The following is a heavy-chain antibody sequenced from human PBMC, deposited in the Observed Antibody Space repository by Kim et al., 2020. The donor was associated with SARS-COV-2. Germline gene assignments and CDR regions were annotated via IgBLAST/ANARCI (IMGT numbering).Heavy chain of an antibody. CDR1: GFTFSRYS. Sequence: GGSLRLSCAASGFTFSRYSMHWVRQAPGKGLQYVAAINDKGDRIYYADSVKGRFTISRDNSKNMLYLQMGSLRVEDMAVYYCTRVGGDYYDDWGQGMLVTVSS. D-gene: IGHD3-10*01. CDR2: INDKGDRI. CDR3: TRVGGDYYDD. J-gene: IGHJ4*02. V-gene: IGHV3-64*02.